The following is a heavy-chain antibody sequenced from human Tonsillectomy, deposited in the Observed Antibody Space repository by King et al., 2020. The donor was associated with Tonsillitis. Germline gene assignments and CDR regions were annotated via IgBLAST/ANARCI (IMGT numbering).Heavy chain of an antibody. CDR2: ISTSNGNT. CDR3: ARSGGGGFYDYGWGSHRYFDY. Sequence: QLVQSGAEVKKPGASVKVSCKASGYTFTTYGISWVRQAPGQGLEWMGWISTSNGNTNYAQKLQGRVTMTTDTSTSTAYMELRSLRSDDTAVYYCARSGGGGFYDYGWGSHRYFDYWGQGTLVTVSS. D-gene: IGHD3-16*02. V-gene: IGHV1-18*04. CDR1: GYTFTTYG. J-gene: IGHJ4*02.